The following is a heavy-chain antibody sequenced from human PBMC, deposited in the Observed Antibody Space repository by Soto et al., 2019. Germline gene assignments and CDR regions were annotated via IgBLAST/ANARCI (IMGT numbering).Heavy chain of an antibody. CDR3: ARVPIGKYGVWNY. D-gene: IGHD2-8*01. CDR1: GFTFSSYW. J-gene: IGHJ4*02. Sequence: EEQLVESGGGLVQPGGSLRLSCAASGFTFSSYWMHWFRQAPGKGLVWVSRINPGGTITDYADSVKGRFTISRDNAKNTVYLQVSSLRGDDKAEYFCARVPIGKYGVWNYWGQGTLVTVSS. V-gene: IGHV3-74*01. CDR2: INPGGTIT.